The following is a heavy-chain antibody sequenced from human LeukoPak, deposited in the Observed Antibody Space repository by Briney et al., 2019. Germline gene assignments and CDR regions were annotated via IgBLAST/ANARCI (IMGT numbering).Heavy chain of an antibody. V-gene: IGHV1-8*01. CDR2: MNPNSGNT. J-gene: IGHJ6*03. CDR3: ARASFTLESGVLLWFGESLIPHYYYYYMDV. CDR1: GYTFTSYD. Sequence: ASVKVSCKASGYTFTSYDINWVRQAPGQGLEWMGWMNPNSGNTGYAQKFQGRVTMTRNTSISTAYMELSSLRSEDTAVSYCARASFTLESGVLLWFGESLIPHYYYYYMDVWGKGTTVTISS. D-gene: IGHD3-10*01.